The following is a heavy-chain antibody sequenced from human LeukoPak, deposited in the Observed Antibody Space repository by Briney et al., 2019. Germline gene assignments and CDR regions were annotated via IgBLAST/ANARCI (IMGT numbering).Heavy chain of an antibody. CDR2: INPSGGST. CDR3: ARAVTKYQLLY. V-gene: IGHV1-46*01. J-gene: IGHJ4*02. D-gene: IGHD2-2*01. Sequence: GASVKVSCKASGYTFTSYYMHWVRQAPGQGLEWMGLINPSGGSTSYAQKFQGRVTMTRDTSTSTVYMELSSLRSEDTAVYYCARAVTKYQLLYWGQGTLVTVSS. CDR1: GYTFTSYY.